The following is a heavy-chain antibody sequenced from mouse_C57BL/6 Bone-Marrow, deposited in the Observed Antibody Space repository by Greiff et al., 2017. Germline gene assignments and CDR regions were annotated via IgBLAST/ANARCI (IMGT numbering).Heavy chain of an antibody. CDR3: ARRGTRGYYFDY. Sequence: DVMLVESGGDLVKPGGSLKLSCAASGFTFSSYGMSWVRQTPDKRLEWVATISSGGSYTYYPDSVKGRFTISRDNAKNTLYLQMSSLKSEDTAMYYCARRGTRGYYFDYWGQGTTLTVSS. V-gene: IGHV5-6*02. CDR1: GFTFSSYG. J-gene: IGHJ2*01. D-gene: IGHD3-3*01. CDR2: ISSGGSYT.